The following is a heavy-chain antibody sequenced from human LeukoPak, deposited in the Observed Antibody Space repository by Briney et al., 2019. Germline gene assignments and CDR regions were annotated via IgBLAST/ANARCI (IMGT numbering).Heavy chain of an antibody. V-gene: IGHV4-30-2*01. D-gene: IGHD6-13*01. J-gene: IGHJ4*02. CDR3: ARAQEGAAAGDFDY. CDR1: GGSISSGGYY. CDR2: IYHSGST. Sequence: PSQTLSLTCTVSGGSISSGGYYWSWLRQPPGQGLEWIGYIYHSGSTYYNPSLKSRVTISVDRSKNQFSLKLSSVTAADTAVYYCARAQEGAAAGDFDYWGQGTLVTVSS.